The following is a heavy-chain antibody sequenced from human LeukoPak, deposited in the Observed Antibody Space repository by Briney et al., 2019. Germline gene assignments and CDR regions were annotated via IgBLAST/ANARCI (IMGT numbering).Heavy chain of an antibody. V-gene: IGHV4-34*01. J-gene: IGHJ5*02. D-gene: IGHD2-2*01. CDR1: GGSFSGYY. Sequence: ASQTLSLTCAVCGGSFSGYYWSWVRQPPGKGLEWVGEINHGGSTNYNPTLKSRVTISVDTSKVPFSLKLSSVTAAETAVYYCARGGGYCSSTSCPNTNWFDPCGEGSLVTVSS. CDR2: INHGGST. CDR3: ARGGGYCSSTSCPNTNWFDP.